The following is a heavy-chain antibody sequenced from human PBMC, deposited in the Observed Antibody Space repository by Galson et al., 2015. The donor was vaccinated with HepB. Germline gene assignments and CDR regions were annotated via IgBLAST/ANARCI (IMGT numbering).Heavy chain of an antibody. V-gene: IGHV3-64D*06. CDR2: ISSNGGST. J-gene: IGHJ6*02. CDR3: AKDIDSGIYTLIYHYYYGLDV. Sequence: SLRLSCAASGFTFSNYAMHWVRQAPEKGLQYLSVISSNGGSTYYADSVKGRFTISRDNSNNTMYLQMSSLGAEDTAVYYCAKDIDSGIYTLIYHYYYGLDVWGQGTTVTVSS. CDR1: GFTFSNYA. D-gene: IGHD3-10*01.